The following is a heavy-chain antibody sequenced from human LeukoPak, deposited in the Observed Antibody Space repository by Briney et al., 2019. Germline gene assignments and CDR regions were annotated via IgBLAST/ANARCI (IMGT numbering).Heavy chain of an antibody. V-gene: IGHV1-2*02. CDR1: GYTFTGYY. CDR3: ARATGDYGDFLFDY. D-gene: IGHD4-17*01. J-gene: IGHJ4*02. CDR2: INPNSGGT. Sequence: ASVKVSCKASGYTFTGYYMHWVRQAPGPGLEWMGWINPNSGGTNYAQKFQGRVTMTRDTSISTAYMELSRLRSDDTAVYYCARATGDYGDFLFDYWGQGTLVTVSS.